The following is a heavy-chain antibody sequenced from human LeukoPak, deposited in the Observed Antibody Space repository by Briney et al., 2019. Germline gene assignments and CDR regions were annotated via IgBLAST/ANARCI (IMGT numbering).Heavy chain of an antibody. Sequence: SETLSLTCAVYGGSFSGYYWSWIRQPPGKGLEWIGEINHSGSTNYNPSLKSRVTISVDTSKNQFSLRLSSVTAADTAVYYCALRGDPQQLDGYNWFDPWGQGTLVTVSS. J-gene: IGHJ5*02. CDR2: INHSGST. D-gene: IGHD6-13*01. CDR3: ALRGDPQQLDGYNWFDP. V-gene: IGHV4-34*01. CDR1: GGSFSGYY.